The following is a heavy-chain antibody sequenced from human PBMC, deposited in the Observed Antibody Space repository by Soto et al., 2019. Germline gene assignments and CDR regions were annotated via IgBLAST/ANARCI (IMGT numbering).Heavy chain of an antibody. V-gene: IGHV3-21*01. CDR2: ISSSSSYI. Sequence: EVQLVESGGGLVKPGGSLRLSCAASGFTFSSYSMNWVRQAPGKGLEWVSSISSSSSYIYYADSVKGRFTISRDNVKNSLYLQMNSLRAEDTAVYYCARDGYSYGDFDYWGQGTLVTVSS. CDR1: GFTFSSYS. D-gene: IGHD5-18*01. J-gene: IGHJ4*02. CDR3: ARDGYSYGDFDY.